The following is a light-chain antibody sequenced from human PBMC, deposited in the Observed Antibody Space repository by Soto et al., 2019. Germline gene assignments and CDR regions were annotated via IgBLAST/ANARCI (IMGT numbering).Light chain of an antibody. V-gene: IGLV2-14*01. CDR1: GSDVGRYDY. CDR3: SSYRSSSTLYV. J-gene: IGLJ1*01. CDR2: EVS. Sequence: QSALTQPRSVSGSPGQSVTISCTGTGSDVGRYDYVSWYQQYPGKAPKIMISEVSNRPSGVSNRFSGSKSGNTASLTISGLQTEDEADYYCSSYRSSSTLYVFGTGTKLTVL.